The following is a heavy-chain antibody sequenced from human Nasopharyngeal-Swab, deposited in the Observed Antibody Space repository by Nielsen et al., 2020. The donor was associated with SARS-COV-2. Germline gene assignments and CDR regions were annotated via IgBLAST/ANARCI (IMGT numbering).Heavy chain of an antibody. CDR2: LSGSGGTT. CDR1: GFSFYNYA. CDR3: AKGSYYGSGTYKDYFDY. V-gene: IGHV3-23*01. Sequence: GESLKISCAASGFSFYNYAMNWVRQAPGKGLEWVSALSGSGGTTSYADPVKGRFTIFRDNLKNTLYLQMNSLTAEDTAIYYCAKGSYYGSGTYKDYFDYWGQGTLVTVSS. J-gene: IGHJ4*02. D-gene: IGHD3-10*01.